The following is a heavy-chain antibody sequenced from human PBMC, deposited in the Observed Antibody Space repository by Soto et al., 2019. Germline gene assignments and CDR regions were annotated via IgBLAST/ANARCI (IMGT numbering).Heavy chain of an antibody. CDR2: IYYSGST. V-gene: IGHV4-39*01. CDR3: ARHQWELPSCWFDP. D-gene: IGHD1-26*01. J-gene: IGHJ5*02. CDR1: GGSISSSSYY. Sequence: QLQLQESGPGLVKPSETLSLTCTVSGGSISSSSYYWGWIRQPPGKGLEWIGTIYYSGSTYYNPSLKSRLTISVDTSKNQFSLKLSSVTAADTAVYYCARHQWELPSCWFDPWGQGALVTVSS.